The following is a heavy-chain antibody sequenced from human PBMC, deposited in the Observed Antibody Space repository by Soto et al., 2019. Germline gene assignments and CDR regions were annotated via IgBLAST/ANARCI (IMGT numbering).Heavy chain of an antibody. V-gene: IGHV4-30-4*01. CDR1: GDSISNLDYF. D-gene: IGHD7-27*01. CDR3: ARGRYCLTGRCFPNWFDS. Sequence: SETLSLTCSVSGDSISNLDYFWAWIRQSPGQALEYIGYIYKSATTYYNPSFESRVAISVDTSKSQLSLNVTSVTAADTAVYFCARGRYCLTGRCFPNWFDSWGQGALVTVS. J-gene: IGHJ5*01. CDR2: IYKSATT.